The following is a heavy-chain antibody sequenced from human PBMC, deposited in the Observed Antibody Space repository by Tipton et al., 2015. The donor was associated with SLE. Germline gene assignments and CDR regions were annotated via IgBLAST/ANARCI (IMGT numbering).Heavy chain of an antibody. Sequence: SLRLSCAASGFTFSSSWMSWLRQAPGKGLEWVANIKPDGREIYYVDSVKGRFTISRDNAKTSLYLQMDGLRVGDTAVYYCARDGSGWSITWGQGTLVTVPS. CDR1: GFTFSSSW. CDR2: IKPDGREI. V-gene: IGHV3-7*01. D-gene: IGHD6-19*01. CDR3: ARDGSGWSIT. J-gene: IGHJ5*02.